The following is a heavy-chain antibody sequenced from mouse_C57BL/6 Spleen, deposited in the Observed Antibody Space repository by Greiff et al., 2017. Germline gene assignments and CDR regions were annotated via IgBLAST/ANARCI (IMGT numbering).Heavy chain of an antibody. CDR2: IDPSDSYT. V-gene: IGHV1-69*01. Sequence: VKLQQPGAELVMPGASVKLSCKASGYTFTSYWMHWVKQRPGQGLEWIGEIDPSDSYTNYNQKFKGKSTLTVDKSSITAYMQLSSLTSEDSAVYYCARWLLHGGFAYWGQGTLVTVSA. D-gene: IGHD2-3*01. CDR1: GYTFTSYW. J-gene: IGHJ3*01. CDR3: ARWLLHGGFAY.